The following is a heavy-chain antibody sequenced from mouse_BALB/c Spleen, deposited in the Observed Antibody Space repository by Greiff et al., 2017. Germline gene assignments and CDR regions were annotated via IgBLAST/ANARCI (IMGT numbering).Heavy chain of an antibody. V-gene: IGHV1S81*02. J-gene: IGHJ1*01. CDR2: INPSNGRT. Sequence: QVQLKQPGAELVKPGASVKLSCKASGYTFTSYWMHWVKQRPGQGLEWIGEINPSNGRTNYNEKFKSKATLTVDKSSSTAYMQLSSLTSEDSAVYYCARRGITDWYFDVWGAGTTVTVSS. D-gene: IGHD1-2*01. CDR1: GYTFTSYW. CDR3: ARRGITDWYFDV.